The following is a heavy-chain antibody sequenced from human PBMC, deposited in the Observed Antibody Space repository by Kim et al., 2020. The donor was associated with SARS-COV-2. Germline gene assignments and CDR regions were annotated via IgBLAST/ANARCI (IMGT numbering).Heavy chain of an antibody. Sequence: SVKVSCKASGFTFSSSSMQWVRQARGQRLEWIGWIVVGSGHTNYAQKFQDRVTITSDMSTNTAYMEVSSLRSEDTAVYYCAADEGYYGSGIYSAYYYYGLDVWGQGTTVTVSS. CDR2: IVVGSGHT. CDR1: GFTFSSSS. J-gene: IGHJ6*02. CDR3: AADEGYYGSGIYSAYYYYGLDV. D-gene: IGHD3-10*01. V-gene: IGHV1-58*02.